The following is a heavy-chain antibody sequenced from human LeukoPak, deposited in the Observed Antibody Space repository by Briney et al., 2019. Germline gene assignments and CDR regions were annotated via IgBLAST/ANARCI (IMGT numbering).Heavy chain of an antibody. CDR3: ARASNYFDILY. J-gene: IGHJ4*02. V-gene: IGHV4-39*01. CDR1: GFTFSSYA. CDR2: IYYTGST. Sequence: GSLRLSCAASGFTFSSYAMSWVRQAPGKGLEWIGSIYYTGSTYYNPSLKSRVTISIDTSKNQFSLRLSSVTAADTAVYFCARASNYFDILYWGQGTLVTVSS. D-gene: IGHD3-22*01.